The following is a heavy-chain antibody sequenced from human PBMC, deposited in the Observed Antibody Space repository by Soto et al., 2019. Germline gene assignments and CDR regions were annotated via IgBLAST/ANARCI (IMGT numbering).Heavy chain of an antibody. V-gene: IGHV3-21*01. CDR3: ARDLVRGGYGSGRPMFH. D-gene: IGHD3-10*01. J-gene: IGHJ4*02. Sequence: GGSLRLSCAASGFTFSSYSMNWVRQAPGKGLEWVSSISSSSSYIYYADSVKGRFTISRDNAKNSLYLQMNSLRAEDTAVYYCARDLVRGGYGSGRPMFHWGQGTLVTVSS. CDR2: ISSSSSYI. CDR1: GFTFSSYS.